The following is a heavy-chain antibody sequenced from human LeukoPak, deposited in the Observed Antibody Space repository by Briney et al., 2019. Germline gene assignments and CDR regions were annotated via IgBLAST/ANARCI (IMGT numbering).Heavy chain of an antibody. CDR2: IYYRGST. J-gene: IGHJ4*02. V-gene: IGHV4-59*08. CDR3: ARHYWYYYDSSGYPADSYYFDY. Sequence: SETLSLTCTVSGGSISSYYWSWIRQPPGKGLEWIGYIYYRGSTNYNPSLKSRVTISVDTSKNQFSLKLSSVTAADTAVYYCARHYWYYYDSSGYPADSYYFDYWGQGTLVTVSS. D-gene: IGHD3-22*01. CDR1: GGSISSYY.